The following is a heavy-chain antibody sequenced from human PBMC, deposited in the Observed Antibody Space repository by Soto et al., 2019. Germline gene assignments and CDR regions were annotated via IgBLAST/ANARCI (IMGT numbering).Heavy chain of an antibody. D-gene: IGHD2-15*01. J-gene: IGHJ6*02. Sequence: QVQLVESGGGVVQPGRSLRLSCAASGFTFSSYGMHWVRQAPGKGLEWVAVIWYDGSNKYYADSVKGRFTISRDNSKNTLYLQMNSLRAEDTAVYYCARDIRDIVVVVAAISQLGDGMDVWGQGTTVTVSS. CDR2: IWYDGSNK. CDR1: GFTFSSYG. V-gene: IGHV3-33*01. CDR3: ARDIRDIVVVVAAISQLGDGMDV.